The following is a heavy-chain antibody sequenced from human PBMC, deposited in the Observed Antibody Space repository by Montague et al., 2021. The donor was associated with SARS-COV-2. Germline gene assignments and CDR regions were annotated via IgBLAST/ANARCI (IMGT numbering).Heavy chain of an antibody. Sequence: SETLSLTCAVYGGSFSDYHWTWIRQSPGEGLEWIGKINYGGSAKYNPSXXRRVPISIDTSKNQYSLKLTSVTAADTAVYYCAGASRPRQFRGIIFVNAMDVWGQGTTVTVSS. CDR3: AGASRPRQFRGIIFVNAMDV. V-gene: IGHV4-34*01. CDR2: INYGGSA. D-gene: IGHD3-10*01. J-gene: IGHJ6*02. CDR1: GGSFSDYH.